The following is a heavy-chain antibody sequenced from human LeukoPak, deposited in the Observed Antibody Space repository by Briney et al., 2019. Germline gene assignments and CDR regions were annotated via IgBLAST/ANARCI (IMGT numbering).Heavy chain of an antibody. CDR1: GFTFSSYW. CDR3: ARSVVQRHQYSSGWYGGNYFDY. V-gene: IGHV3-7*01. CDR2: IKKDGSEK. Sequence: GGSLRLSCAASGFTFSSYWMSWVRQAPGKGLEWVANIKKDGSEKYYVDSVKGRFTISRDNAKSSLYLQMNSLRAEDTAVYYCARSVVQRHQYSSGWYGGNYFDYWGQGTLVTVSS. J-gene: IGHJ4*02. D-gene: IGHD6-19*01.